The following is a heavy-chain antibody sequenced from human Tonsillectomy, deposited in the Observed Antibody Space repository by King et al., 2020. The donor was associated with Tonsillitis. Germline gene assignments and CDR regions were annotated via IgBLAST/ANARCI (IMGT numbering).Heavy chain of an antibody. CDR2: MNPNSGNT. D-gene: IGHD6-19*01. J-gene: IGHJ4*02. Sequence: QLVQSGAEVKKLGASVKVSCKASGYTFTSYDINWVRQATGQGLEWMGWMNPNSGNTGYAQKFQGRVTMTRNTSISTAYMELSSLRSEDTAVYYCARPKLIAVAGDFDYWGQGTLVTVSS. CDR1: GYTFTSYD. V-gene: IGHV1-8*01. CDR3: ARPKLIAVAGDFDY.